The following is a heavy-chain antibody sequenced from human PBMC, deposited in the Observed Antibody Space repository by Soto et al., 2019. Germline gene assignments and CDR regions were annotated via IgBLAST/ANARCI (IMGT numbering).Heavy chain of an antibody. CDR1: GGTFSSYT. J-gene: IGHJ6*02. V-gene: IGHV1-69*02. CDR3: ARWIGYCSGGSCYSPYYYYGMDV. D-gene: IGHD2-15*01. CDR2: IIPIVGIA. Sequence: QVQLVQSGAEVKKPGSSVKVSCKASGGTFSSYTISWVRQAPGQGLEWMGRIIPIVGIANYAQKFQGRVTITADKSTSTADMELSSLRSEDTAVYYCARWIGYCSGGSCYSPYYYYGMDVWGQGTTVTVSS.